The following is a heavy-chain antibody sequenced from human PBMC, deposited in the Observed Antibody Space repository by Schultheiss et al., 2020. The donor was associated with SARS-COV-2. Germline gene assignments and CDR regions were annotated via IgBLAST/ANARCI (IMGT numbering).Heavy chain of an antibody. CDR2: ISSSGSTI. V-gene: IGHV3-48*03. CDR3: ARGSPYCSSTSCYFDY. J-gene: IGHJ4*02. D-gene: IGHD2-2*01. Sequence: GGSLRLSCAASGFTFSSYEMNWVRQAPGKGLEWVSYISSSGSTIYYADSVKGRFTISRDNAKNSLYLQMNSLRAEDTAVYYCARGSPYCSSTSCYFDYWGQGTLVTVSS. CDR1: GFTFSSYE.